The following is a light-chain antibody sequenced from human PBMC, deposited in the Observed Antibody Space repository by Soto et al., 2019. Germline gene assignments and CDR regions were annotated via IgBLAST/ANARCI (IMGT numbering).Light chain of an antibody. CDR2: DNN. CDR1: SSNIGNNY. J-gene: IGLJ1*01. Sequence: QSVLTQPPSVSAAPGQKVTISCSGSSSNIGNNYVSWYQQLPGTAPKLLIYDNNKRPSGIPDRFSGSKSGTSATLGITGLQTGDEADYYFGTWDSSLSASYVFGTETKLTVL. V-gene: IGLV1-51*01. CDR3: GTWDSSLSASYV.